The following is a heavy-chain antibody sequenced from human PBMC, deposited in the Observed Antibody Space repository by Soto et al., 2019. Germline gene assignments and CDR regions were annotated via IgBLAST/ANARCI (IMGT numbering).Heavy chain of an antibody. V-gene: IGHV1-18*01. D-gene: IGHD3-10*01. CDR2: ISAHNVNT. Sequence: QVQLVQSAAEVKKPGASVRVSCEASGYTFNHYGITWVRQAPGQGLEWLGWISAHNVNTNYALKFQDRVTMTTDTSTNTAYLELRSLKSDDTAIYYCARGTLSSFPETEGTYYGLNYWGQGTLVTVSS. CDR3: ARGTLSSFPETEGTYYGLNY. J-gene: IGHJ4*02. CDR1: GYTFNHYG.